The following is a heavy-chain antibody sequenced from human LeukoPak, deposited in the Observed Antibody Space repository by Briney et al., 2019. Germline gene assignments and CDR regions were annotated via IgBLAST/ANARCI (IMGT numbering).Heavy chain of an antibody. J-gene: IGHJ4*01. CDR3: ARGVNWVEYRDYGESLDY. D-gene: IGHD3-10*01. Sequence: SETLSLTCTVSGGSISSSSYYWGWIRQPPGKGLEWIGSIYYSGSTYYNPSLKSRVTISVDTSKNQFSLKLSSVTAADTAVYYCARGVNWVEYRDYGESLDYWGQGTPVTVSS. CDR2: IYYSGST. V-gene: IGHV4-39*07. CDR1: GGSISSSSYY.